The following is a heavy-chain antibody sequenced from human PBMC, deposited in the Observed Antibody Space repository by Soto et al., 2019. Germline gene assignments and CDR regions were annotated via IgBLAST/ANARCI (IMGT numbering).Heavy chain of an antibody. CDR2: IYNTGST. V-gene: IGHV4-59*11. CDR1: GGSISSHY. CDR3: ARMEWFGELLPFPSYNWFDP. D-gene: IGHD3-10*01. Sequence: SETLSLTCTVSGGSISSHYWSWIRQPPGKGLEWIGYIYNTGSTNYNPSLKSRVTISVDTSKSQFSLKLNSVTAADTAVYYCARMEWFGELLPFPSYNWFDPWGQGALVTVSS. J-gene: IGHJ5*02.